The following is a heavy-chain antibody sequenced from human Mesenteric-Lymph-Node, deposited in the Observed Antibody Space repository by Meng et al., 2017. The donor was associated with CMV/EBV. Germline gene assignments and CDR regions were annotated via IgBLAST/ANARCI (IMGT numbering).Heavy chain of an antibody. CDR1: GFTFSSSA. D-gene: IGHD4-11*01. CDR2: IVVASSNT. J-gene: IGHJ6*02. Sequence: SVKVSCKASGFTFSSSAVQWVRQGRGQRLEWIGWIVVASSNTDYAQKFQERVTITRDMSSRTAYMELSSLTSEDTAVYYCAADHHDYSSYEYFYGLDVWGQGTTVTVFS. V-gene: IGHV1-58*01. CDR3: AADHHDYSSYEYFYGLDV.